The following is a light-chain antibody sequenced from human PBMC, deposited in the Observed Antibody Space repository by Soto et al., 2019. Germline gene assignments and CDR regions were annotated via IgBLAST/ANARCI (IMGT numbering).Light chain of an antibody. CDR1: QSISDT. CDR2: GAS. CDR3: QQYDNWPWT. Sequence: EIVMTQSPATLSVSPGVRATLSCRASQSISDTLAWYQQKPGQAPRLLIHGASTRAPGFPARFSGSGSGKDFTLTISSLQSEDFAVYYCQQYDNWPWTFGQGTKVEIK. V-gene: IGKV3-15*01. J-gene: IGKJ1*01.